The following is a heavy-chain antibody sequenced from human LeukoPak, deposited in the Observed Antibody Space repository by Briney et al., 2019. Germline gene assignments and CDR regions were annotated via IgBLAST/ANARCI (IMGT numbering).Heavy chain of an antibody. J-gene: IGHJ4*02. CDR2: IIPIFGTA. V-gene: IGHV1-69*05. CDR3: ARAKYYDFWSGYRDY. CDR1: GDTFSSYA. D-gene: IGHD3-3*01. Sequence: ASVKVSCKASGDTFSSYAISWVRQAPGQGLEWMGRIIPIFGTANYAQKFQGRVTMTTDTSTSTGDMELRSLRSDDTAVYYCARAKYYDFWSGYRDYWGQGSLVTVSS.